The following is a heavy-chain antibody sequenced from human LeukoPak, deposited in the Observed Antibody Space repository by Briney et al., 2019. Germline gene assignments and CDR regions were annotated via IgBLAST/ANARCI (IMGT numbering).Heavy chain of an antibody. Sequence: GGSLRLSCAASGFTFSTYAMSWVRQAPGKGLEWVAVISSDGTNKDYADSVKGRFSISRDNSKNTLYLQMNRLRADDTAVYYCARDRSQEFDPWGQGTLVTVSS. CDR2: ISSDGTNK. CDR1: GFTFSTYA. D-gene: IGHD3-10*01. V-gene: IGHV3-30*04. J-gene: IGHJ5*02. CDR3: ARDRSQEFDP.